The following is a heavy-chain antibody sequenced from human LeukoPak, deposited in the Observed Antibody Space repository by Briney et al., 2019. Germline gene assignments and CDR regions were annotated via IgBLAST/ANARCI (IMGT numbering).Heavy chain of an antibody. Sequence: GESLKISCKASGDTFNNDWIAWVRQMPGKGLEWMGIVYPDASKTKYNPSLQGQVTISADKSTTAAYLQWSSLRASDTAIYYCARQMGGTTSVNWFDPWGQGTLVTVSS. CDR2: VYPDASKT. J-gene: IGHJ5*02. CDR3: ARQMGGTTSVNWFDP. V-gene: IGHV5-51*01. CDR1: GDTFNNDW. D-gene: IGHD1-1*01.